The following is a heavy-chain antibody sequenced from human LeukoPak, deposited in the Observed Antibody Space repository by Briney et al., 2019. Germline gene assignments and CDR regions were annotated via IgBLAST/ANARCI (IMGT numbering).Heavy chain of an antibody. D-gene: IGHD5-24*01. J-gene: IGHJ3*02. CDR1: GFTFSSYA. CDR2: ISSYGGST. Sequence: GGSLRLSCSASGFTFSSYAMHWVRQAPGKGLEYVSAISSYGGSTYYTDSVKGRFTISRDNSKNTLYLQMSSLRAEDTAVYYCVKDEVKGRGGYNLGAFDIWGQGTTVTVSS. V-gene: IGHV3-64D*09. CDR3: VKDEVKGRGGYNLGAFDI.